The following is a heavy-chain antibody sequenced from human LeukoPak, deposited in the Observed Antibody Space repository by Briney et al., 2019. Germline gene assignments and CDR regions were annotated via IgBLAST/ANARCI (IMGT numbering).Heavy chain of an antibody. V-gene: IGHV3-9*01. Sequence: PGGSLRLSCVLSGGTFDDYAMHWVRQSPGRGLEWVSGISWNSVDVVYTASVRGRFTISRDNAKNPSYLQMNNLRPEDTALYYCATGNDILTSFYEWGLGTLVTVSS. CDR3: ATGNDILTSFYE. D-gene: IGHD3-9*01. CDR1: GGTFDDYA. CDR2: ISWNSVDV. J-gene: IGHJ4*02.